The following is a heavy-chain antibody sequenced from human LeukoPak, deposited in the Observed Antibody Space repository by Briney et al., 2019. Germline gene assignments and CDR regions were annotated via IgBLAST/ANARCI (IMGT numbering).Heavy chain of an antibody. V-gene: IGHV3-7*01. D-gene: IGHD1-26*01. CDR2: IHKAGSES. J-gene: IGHJ4*02. CDR1: GFTFTNYW. CDR3: ARVGAWELQRVFEY. Sequence: GGSLRLSCAASGFTFTNYWMTWVRQVPGKGLQWVANIHKAGSESYYVDSVKGRFAISRDNAKNSLYLQLSSLRVEDTAVYYCARVGAWELQRVFEYWGQGTLVTVSS.